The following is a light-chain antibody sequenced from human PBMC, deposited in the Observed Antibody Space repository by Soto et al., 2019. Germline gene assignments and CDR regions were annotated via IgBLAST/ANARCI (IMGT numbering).Light chain of an antibody. CDR3: CSYAGSYTGV. V-gene: IGLV2-11*01. J-gene: IGLJ3*02. Sequence: QSALTQPRSVSGSPGQSVTISCTGTSSDVGGYNYVSWYQQHPGKAPKLMIYDVSKRPSGVPDRFSGSKSGNTASLTISGLQAEDEADYYCCSYAGSYTGVCVVGTKLNVL. CDR2: DVS. CDR1: SSDVGGYNY.